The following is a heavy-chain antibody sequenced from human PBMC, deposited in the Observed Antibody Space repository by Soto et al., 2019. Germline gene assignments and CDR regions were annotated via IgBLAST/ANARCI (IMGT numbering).Heavy chain of an antibody. CDR2: IYYSGST. CDR1: GGSLSSGGYY. V-gene: IGHV4-31*03. D-gene: IGHD2-2*01. J-gene: IGHJ4*02. Sequence: PSETLSLTCTVSGGSLSSGGYYWSWIRQHPGKGLERIGYIYYSGSTYYNPSLKSRVTISVDTSKNQFSLKLSSVTAADTAVYYCAREKFREPELHIDYWGQGTLVTVSS. CDR3: AREKFREPELHIDY.